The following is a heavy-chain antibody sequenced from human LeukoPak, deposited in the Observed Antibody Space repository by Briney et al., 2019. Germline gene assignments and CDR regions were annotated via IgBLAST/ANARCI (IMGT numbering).Heavy chain of an antibody. J-gene: IGHJ4*02. CDR1: GGSVSSYY. V-gene: IGHV4-4*08. CDR3: ARNVGDGYNSLGGY. D-gene: IGHD5-24*01. CDR2: IYSSGST. Sequence: SSETLSLTCTVSGGSVSSYYWSWIRQPPGKGLEWIGNIYSSGSTNYNPSLKSRVTISIDTSKKQFSLKLSSVTAADTAVYYCARNVGDGYNSLGGYWGQGTLVTVSS.